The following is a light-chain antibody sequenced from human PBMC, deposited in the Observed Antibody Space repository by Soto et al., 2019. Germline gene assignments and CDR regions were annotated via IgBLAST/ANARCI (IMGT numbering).Light chain of an antibody. CDR3: QPYNSWLPLT. V-gene: IGKV3-15*01. J-gene: IGKJ4*01. CDR1: QSVSSN. Sequence: EIVMTQSPATLSVSPGARATLSCRASQSVSSNLAWYQQKPGQAPRRLISGASTRATGIPARFSGSGSGTECTLTIIRLQSEDFAVYYCQPYNSWLPLTLGGGNKLEIK. CDR2: GAS.